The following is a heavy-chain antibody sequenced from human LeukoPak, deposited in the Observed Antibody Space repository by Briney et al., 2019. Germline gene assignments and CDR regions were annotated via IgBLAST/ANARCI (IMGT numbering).Heavy chain of an antibody. J-gene: IGHJ4*02. D-gene: IGHD1/OR15-1a*01. CDR2: ISGSGGST. CDR1: EFTFSSYA. CDR3: AREQTRGGDLHY. V-gene: IGHV3-23*01. Sequence: GGSLRLSCAASEFTFSSYAMSWVRQAPGKGLEWVSTISGSGGSTYYAESVKGRFTISRDNARNSLFLQMFSLRVEDTAVYYCAREQTRGGDLHYWGQGVRVTVSS.